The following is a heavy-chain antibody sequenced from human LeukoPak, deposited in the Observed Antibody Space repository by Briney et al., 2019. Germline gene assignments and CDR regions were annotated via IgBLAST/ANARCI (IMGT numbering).Heavy chain of an antibody. V-gene: IGHV3-23*01. Sequence: GGPLRLSCAASGFTFSSFAMTWVRQAPGKGLEWVSAISGRTTSTYYADSVKGRFTISRDNSKNTLYLHMNSLRGEDTAVYYCAKDGYCSGGSCYEVFDYWGQGTLVTVSS. CDR1: GFTFSSFA. CDR2: ISGRTTST. J-gene: IGHJ4*02. D-gene: IGHD2-15*01. CDR3: AKDGYCSGGSCYEVFDY.